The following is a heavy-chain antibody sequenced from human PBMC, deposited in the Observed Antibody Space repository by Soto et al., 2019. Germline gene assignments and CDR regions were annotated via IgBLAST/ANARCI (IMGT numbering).Heavy chain of an antibody. CDR3: ARDHSISSSGAWWLDP. Sequence: AVKVSCKASGYTFTSNWIHWVRRAPGQGLEWMGVINPSGTITNYAPKFQGRVTMTSDPSTSTVYMDLSSLTSEDTAVYYCARDHSISSSGAWWLDPWGQGTLVTVSS. CDR2: INPSGTIT. V-gene: IGHV1-46*01. D-gene: IGHD6-13*01. CDR1: GYTFTSNW. J-gene: IGHJ5*02.